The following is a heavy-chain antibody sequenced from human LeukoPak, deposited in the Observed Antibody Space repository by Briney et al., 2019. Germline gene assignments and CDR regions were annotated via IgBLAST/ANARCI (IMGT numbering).Heavy chain of an antibody. CDR3: ARDSSYLN. V-gene: IGHV4-34*01. J-gene: IGHJ4*02. Sequence: SETLSLTCAVSGYSISSGYYWSWIRQPPGKGLEWIGEINHSGSTNYNPSLKSRVTISVDTSKNQFSLKLSSVTAADTAVYYCARDSSYLNWGQGTLVTVSS. CDR2: INHSGST. D-gene: IGHD6-6*01. CDR1: GYSISSGYY.